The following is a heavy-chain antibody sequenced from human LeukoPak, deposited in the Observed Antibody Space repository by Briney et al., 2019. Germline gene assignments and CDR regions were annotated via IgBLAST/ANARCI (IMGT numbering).Heavy chain of an antibody. Sequence: SETLSLTCSVSGGSISSPNHDWAWIRQPPGQGREWIGSIYYSGTTYYNLSLKSRVTLSVDTSQNQFSLKLSSVTAADTAIYFCARSLGAYTWVGDWFDPWGQGTLVTVSP. CDR1: GGSISSPNHD. V-gene: IGHV4-39*01. CDR3: ARSLGAYTWVGDWFDP. CDR2: IYYSGTT. D-gene: IGHD3-10*01. J-gene: IGHJ5*02.